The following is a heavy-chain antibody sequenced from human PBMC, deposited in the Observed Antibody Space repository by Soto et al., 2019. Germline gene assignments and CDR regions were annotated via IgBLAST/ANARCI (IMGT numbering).Heavy chain of an antibody. CDR1: GGSISSYY. D-gene: IGHD2-8*01. J-gene: IGHJ4*02. CDR2: IYYSGST. V-gene: IGHV4-59*01. CDR3: AREESGLIVSV. Sequence: SETLSLTCTVSGGSISSYYWSWIRQPPGKGLEWIGYIYYSGSTNYNPSLKSRVTISVDTSKNQFSLKLSSVTAADTAVYYCAREESGLIVSVWGQGTLVTVSS.